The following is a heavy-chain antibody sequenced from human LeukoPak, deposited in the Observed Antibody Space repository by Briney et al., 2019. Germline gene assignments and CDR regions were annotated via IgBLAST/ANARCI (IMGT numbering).Heavy chain of an antibody. CDR3: ARGFTVYRLSLGY. CDR2: INPSGGST. J-gene: IGHJ4*02. D-gene: IGHD3-16*02. Sequence: ASVKVSCKASGYTFTSYYVHWVRQAPGQGLEWMGFINPSGGSTSYAQQFQGRVTMSRDTSTSTVYMELSSLRSEDTAVYYCARGFTVYRLSLGYWGQGTLVTVSS. CDR1: GYTFTSYY. V-gene: IGHV1-46*01.